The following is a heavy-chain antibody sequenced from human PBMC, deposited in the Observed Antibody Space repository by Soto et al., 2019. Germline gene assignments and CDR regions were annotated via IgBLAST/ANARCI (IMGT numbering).Heavy chain of an antibody. CDR1: GYTFTSYG. CDR2: ISAYNGNT. Sequence: QVQLVQSGAEVKKPGASVKVSCKASGYTFTSYGMSWVRQAPGQGLEWMGWISAYNGNTNYAQKVQGRVTMTTDTSTSKTYMELRSLRSGDPAVYYCASLIRGVMHFDYWGQGTLVTVSS. J-gene: IGHJ4*02. D-gene: IGHD3-10*01. CDR3: ASLIRGVMHFDY. V-gene: IGHV1-18*01.